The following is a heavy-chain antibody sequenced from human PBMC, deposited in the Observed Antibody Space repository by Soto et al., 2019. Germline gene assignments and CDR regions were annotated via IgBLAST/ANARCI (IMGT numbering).Heavy chain of an antibody. CDR1: GDSVSSGGYY. V-gene: IGHV4-61*08. Sequence: PSDTLSLTCTVSGDSVSSGGYYWSWIRQPPGKGLEWIGYIYSSGSANYNPSLKSRVTISRDTSKNQISLKVASVTAADTAGYYCARGFSSVSMDAWGQGTTVTV. J-gene: IGHJ6*02. CDR3: ARGFSSVSMDA. CDR2: IYSSGSA. D-gene: IGHD6-19*01.